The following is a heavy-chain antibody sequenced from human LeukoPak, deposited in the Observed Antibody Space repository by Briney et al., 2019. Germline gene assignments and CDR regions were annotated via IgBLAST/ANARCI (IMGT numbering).Heavy chain of an antibody. V-gene: IGHV3-7*01. CDR3: ASLHDPSLSFAY. J-gene: IGHJ4*02. CDR1: AFRFSDYL. CDR2: TKHDGSEK. Sequence: GGSLRLSCAASAFRFSDYLMAWVRQAPGKGLEWVANTKHDGSEKYYMDSVKGRFTISRVNAKNSLSLQMNSLSAEDTAVYYCASLHDPSLSFAYWGQGTLVTVSS.